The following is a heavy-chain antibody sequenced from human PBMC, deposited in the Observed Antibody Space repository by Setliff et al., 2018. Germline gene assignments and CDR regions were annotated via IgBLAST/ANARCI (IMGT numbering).Heavy chain of an antibody. CDR2: IYYSGST. D-gene: IGHD3-10*01. V-gene: IGHV4-39*07. Sequence: SETLSLTCTVSGGSISSNNYYGGWIRQPPGKGLEWIGSIYYSGSTYYNPSLKSRVTISVDTSKNQLSLKLYSVTAADAAVYYCARDTGGLSTAPSSSHRSYMDVWGKGTTVTVSS. CDR1: GGSISSNNYY. J-gene: IGHJ6*03. CDR3: ARDTGGLSTAPSSSHRSYMDV.